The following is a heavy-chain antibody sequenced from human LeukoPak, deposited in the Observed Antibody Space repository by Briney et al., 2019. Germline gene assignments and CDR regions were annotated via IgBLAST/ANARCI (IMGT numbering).Heavy chain of an antibody. CDR1: GGSFSGYY. D-gene: IGHD6-13*01. V-gene: IGHV4-34*01. Sequence: SETLSLTCAVYGGSFSGYYWSWIRQPPGKGLEWIGEINHSGSTNYNPSLKSRVTISVDTSKNQFSLKLSSVTAADTAVYYCARRFQPGIAAAGRAQSRFDYWGQGTLVTVSS. CDR2: INHSGST. CDR3: ARRFQPGIAAAGRAQSRFDY. J-gene: IGHJ4*02.